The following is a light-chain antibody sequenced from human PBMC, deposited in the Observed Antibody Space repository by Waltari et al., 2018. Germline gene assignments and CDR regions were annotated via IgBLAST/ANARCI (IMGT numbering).Light chain of an antibody. V-gene: IGLV2-11*01. Sequence: QSALTQPRSVSGSPGQSLTISCSGTSSDFGSYHFVAWYQQHPGNAPKLLIYDVVKRPSGVPDRFSGSKSGNTASLTISGLQTEDESDYYCCSYAGSYTFVFGGGTQLTVL. CDR1: SSDFGSYHF. CDR3: CSYAGSYTFV. J-gene: IGLJ7*01. CDR2: DVV.